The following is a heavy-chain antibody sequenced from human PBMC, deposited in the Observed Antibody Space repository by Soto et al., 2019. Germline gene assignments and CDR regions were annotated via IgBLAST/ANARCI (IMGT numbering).Heavy chain of an antibody. D-gene: IGHD5-18*01. CDR1: GGSISSSSYY. CDR3: ATRLYGYSYGFVLFRNGPFDY. CDR2: IYYSGST. J-gene: IGHJ4*02. V-gene: IGHV4-39*01. Sequence: SETLSLTCTVSGGSISSSSYYWGWIRQPPGKGLEWIGSIYYSGSTYYNPSLKSRVTISVDTSKNQFSLKLSSVTAADTAVYYCATRLYGYSYGFVLFRNGPFDYWGQGTLVTVSS.